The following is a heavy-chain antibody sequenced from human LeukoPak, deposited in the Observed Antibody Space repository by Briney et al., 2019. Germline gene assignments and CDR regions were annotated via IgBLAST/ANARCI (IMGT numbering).Heavy chain of an antibody. J-gene: IGHJ1*01. CDR2: INPNSGGT. V-gene: IGHV1-2*02. CDR1: GYTFTGYY. CDR3: ARAKLDDCGGVCDQYFQH. Sequence: ASVKVSCKASGYTFTGYYMHWVRQAPGQGLEWMGWINPNSGGTNFAQKFQGRVTLTRDTSINTAYMELSSLRSDDTAVHYCARAKLDDCGGVCDQYFQHWGQGTLVTVSS. D-gene: IGHD2-21*02.